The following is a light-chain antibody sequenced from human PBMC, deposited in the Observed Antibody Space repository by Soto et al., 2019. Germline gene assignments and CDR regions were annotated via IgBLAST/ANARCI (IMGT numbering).Light chain of an antibody. CDR3: ISYTRSDTPLE. J-gene: IGLJ2*01. Sequence: QSVLPQPASVSGSPGQSITISCTGTSTDVNTYNYVSWYQQNRGKAPQLMVYEVSNRPSGVSNRFSGSKSGNTASLTISGLQTEDEADYYCISYTRSDTPLEIGGGTKLTVL. CDR1: STDVNTYNY. CDR2: EVS. V-gene: IGLV2-14*01.